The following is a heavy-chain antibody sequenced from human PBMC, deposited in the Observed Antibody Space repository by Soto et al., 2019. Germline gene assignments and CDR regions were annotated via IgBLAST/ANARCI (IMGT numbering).Heavy chain of an antibody. CDR2: IYYSGTT. D-gene: IGHD1-26*01. Sequence: SETLSLTCTVSGGSIIDYYWSWIRQPPGKGLEWIGYIYYSGTTDYSPSLKSRVTISVDTSKNQFSLKLSSVTAADSAIYYCARQSGGYYCYGMDVWGQGTTVTVSS. J-gene: IGHJ6*02. V-gene: IGHV4-59*08. CDR3: ARQSGGYYCYGMDV. CDR1: GGSIIDYY.